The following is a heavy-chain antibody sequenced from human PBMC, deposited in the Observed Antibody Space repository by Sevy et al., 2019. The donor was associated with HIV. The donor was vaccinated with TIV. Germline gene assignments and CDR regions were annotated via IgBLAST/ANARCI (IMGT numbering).Heavy chain of an antibody. CDR3: ASNTATGDWFDP. CDR1: GGSISSGDYY. J-gene: IGHJ5*02. Sequence: SETLSLTCTVSGGSISSGDYYWSWIRQPPGKGLEWIGYIYYSGSTYYNPSLKSRVTISVDTSKNQFSLKLSSVTAADTAVYYWASNTATGDWFDPWGQGTLVTVSS. CDR2: IYYSGST. D-gene: IGHD5-18*01. V-gene: IGHV4-30-4*01.